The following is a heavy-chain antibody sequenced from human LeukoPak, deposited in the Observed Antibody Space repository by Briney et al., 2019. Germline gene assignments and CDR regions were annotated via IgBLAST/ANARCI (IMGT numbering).Heavy chain of an antibody. CDR2: INPNSGGT. CDR3: ARDRSGSPDY. CDR1: GGTFNNSA. V-gene: IGHV1-2*02. D-gene: IGHD3-10*01. Sequence: GSSVKVSCKTSGGTFNNSAISWVRQAPGQGLEWMGWINPNSGGTNYAQKFQGRVTMTRDTSLTTAYMELSRLRSDDTAVYYCARDRSGSPDYWGQGTLVTVSS. J-gene: IGHJ4*02.